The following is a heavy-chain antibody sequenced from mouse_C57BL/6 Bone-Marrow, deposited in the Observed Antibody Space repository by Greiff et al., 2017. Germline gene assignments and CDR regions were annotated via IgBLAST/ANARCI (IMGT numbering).Heavy chain of an antibody. J-gene: IGHJ1*03. V-gene: IGHV14-1*01. CDR3: TPSSTTGVDWYFDV. D-gene: IGHD1-1*01. Sequence: VQLQQSGAELVRPGASVKLSCTASGFNIKDYYMHWVKQRPEQGLEWIGRIDPEDGDTEYAPKFQGKATMTADTSSNTAYLQLSSLTSEDTAVYYCTPSSTTGVDWYFDVWGTGTTVTVSS. CDR1: GFNIKDYY. CDR2: IDPEDGDT.